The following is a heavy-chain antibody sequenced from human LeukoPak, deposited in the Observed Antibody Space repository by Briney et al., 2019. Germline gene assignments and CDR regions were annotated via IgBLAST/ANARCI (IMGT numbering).Heavy chain of an antibody. D-gene: IGHD3-16*02. V-gene: IGHV1-69*05. CDR2: IIPIFGTA. J-gene: IGHJ4*02. Sequence: ASVKVSCKASGGTFSSYAISWVRQAPGQGLEWMGGIIPIFGTANYAQKFQGRVTITTDESTRTAYMELSSLRSEDTAVYYCAILPYDYVWGSYRLYYFDYWGQGTLVTVSS. CDR3: AILPYDYVWGSYRLYYFDY. CDR1: GGTFSSYA.